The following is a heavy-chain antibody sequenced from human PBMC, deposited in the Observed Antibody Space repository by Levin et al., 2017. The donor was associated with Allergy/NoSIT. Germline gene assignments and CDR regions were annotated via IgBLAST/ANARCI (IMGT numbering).Heavy chain of an antibody. CDR1: GFTFSGSA. J-gene: IGHJ6*03. CDR3: TRQFDDILTGHYNYYYYYMDV. D-gene: IGHD3-9*01. Sequence: SGGSLRLSCAASGFTFSGSAMHWVRQASGKGLEWVGRIRSKANSYATAYDVSVKGRFIVSRDDSKNTAYLQMNSLKTEDTAVYYCTRQFDDILTGHYNYYYYYMDVWGKGTTVTVSS. V-gene: IGHV3-73*01. CDR2: IRSKANSYAT.